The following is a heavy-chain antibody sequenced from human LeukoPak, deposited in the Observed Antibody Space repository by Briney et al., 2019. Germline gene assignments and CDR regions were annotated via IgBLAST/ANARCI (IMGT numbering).Heavy chain of an antibody. Sequence: GASVKVSCKASGYTFTSYYMHWVRQAPGQGLEWMGIINPSGGSTSYAQKFQGRVTMTRDTSTSTVYMELSSLRSEDTAAYYCATYSEAGYYYYYGMDVWGKGTTVTVSS. V-gene: IGHV1-46*01. CDR1: GYTFTSYY. CDR3: ATYSEAGYYYYYGMDV. J-gene: IGHJ6*04. D-gene: IGHD2-15*01. CDR2: INPSGGST.